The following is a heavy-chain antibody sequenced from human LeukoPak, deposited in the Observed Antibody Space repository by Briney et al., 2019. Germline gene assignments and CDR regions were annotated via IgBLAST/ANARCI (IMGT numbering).Heavy chain of an antibody. J-gene: IGHJ3*02. CDR1: GGSISSGDYY. D-gene: IGHD3-3*01. CDR2: IYYSGST. CDR3: ARANPLIFWSGSSNAFDI. Sequence: SETLSLTCTVSGGSISSGDYYWSWIRQPPGKGLEWIGYIYYSGSTYYNPSLKSRVTISVDTSKNQFSLKLSSVTAADTAVYCCARANPLIFWSGSSNAFDIWGQGTMVTVSS. V-gene: IGHV4-30-4*08.